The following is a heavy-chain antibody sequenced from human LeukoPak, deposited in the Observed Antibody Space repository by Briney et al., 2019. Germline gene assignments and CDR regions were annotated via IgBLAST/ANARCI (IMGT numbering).Heavy chain of an antibody. CDR2: IYTSGST. CDR1: GGSISSYY. J-gene: IGHJ3*02. V-gene: IGHV4-4*07. Sequence: SETLSLTCTVSGGSISSYYWSWIRQPAGKGLEWIGRIYTSGSTNYNPSLKSQVTMSVDTSKNQFSLKLSSVTAADTAVYYCARVYNIPFSAGIYAFDIWGQGTMVTVSS. D-gene: IGHD3-10*01. CDR3: ARVYNIPFSAGIYAFDI.